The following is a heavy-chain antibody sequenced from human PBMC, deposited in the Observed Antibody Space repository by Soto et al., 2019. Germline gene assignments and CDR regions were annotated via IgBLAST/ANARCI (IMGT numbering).Heavy chain of an antibody. D-gene: IGHD3-10*01. CDR3: ARVPSGSGSYDNWFDH. V-gene: IGHV3-30*03. CDR2: ISYDGSTK. CDR1: GFTFSSYG. Sequence: PGGSLRLSCAASGFTFSSYGMHWVRQAPGKGLEWVAVISYDGSTKYYADSVKGRFTISRDNSKNTLYLQMNSLRAEDTAVYYCARVPSGSGSYDNWFDHWGQGTLVTVSS. J-gene: IGHJ5*02.